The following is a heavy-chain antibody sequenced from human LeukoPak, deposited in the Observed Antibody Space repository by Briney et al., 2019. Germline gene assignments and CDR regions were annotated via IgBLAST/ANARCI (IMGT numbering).Heavy chain of an antibody. CDR1: GFTFSSYG. CDR3: AKEKHIVVVTAIRGFYFDY. D-gene: IGHD2-21*02. CDR2: ISYDGSNK. Sequence: GGSLRLSCAASGFTFSSYGMHWVRQAPGKGLEWVAVISYDGSNKYYADSVKGRFTISRDNSKNTLYLQMNSLRAEDTAVYYCAKEKHIVVVTAIRGFYFDYWGQGTLVTVS. V-gene: IGHV3-30*18. J-gene: IGHJ4*02.